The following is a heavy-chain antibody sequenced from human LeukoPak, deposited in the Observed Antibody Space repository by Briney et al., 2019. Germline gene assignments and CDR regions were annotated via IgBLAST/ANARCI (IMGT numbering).Heavy chain of an antibody. CDR1: GFTFSSYS. Sequence: GGSLRLSCAASGFTFSSYSMNWVRQAPGKGPEWVSSISSSSSYIYYADSVKGRFTISRDNAKNSLYLQMNSLRAEDTAVYYCARDMVVNAIRTWYFDLWGRGTLVTVSS. V-gene: IGHV3-21*01. CDR3: ARDMVVNAIRTWYFDL. D-gene: IGHD2-21*01. J-gene: IGHJ2*01. CDR2: ISSSSSYI.